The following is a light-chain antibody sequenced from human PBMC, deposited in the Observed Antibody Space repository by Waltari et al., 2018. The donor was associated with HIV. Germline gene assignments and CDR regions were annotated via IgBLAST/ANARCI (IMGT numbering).Light chain of an antibody. J-gene: IGLJ3*02. CDR3: AAWDDRLSGWV. Sequence: QSVLTQPPSASGTPGQRVTISCSGSSSNIGRNYVYWYQQLPRTAPKLLIHRNNRRPSGVPDRFSGSKSGHSVSLAISGLRSEDEADYYCAAWDDRLSGWVFGGGTKLTV. V-gene: IGLV1-47*01. CDR2: RNN. CDR1: SSNIGRNY.